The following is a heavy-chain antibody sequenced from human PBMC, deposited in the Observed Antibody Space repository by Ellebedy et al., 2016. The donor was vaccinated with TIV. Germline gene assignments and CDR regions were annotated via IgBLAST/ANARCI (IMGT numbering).Heavy chain of an antibody. V-gene: IGHV1-8*02. D-gene: IGHD5-18*01. CDR3: ARGDGSYGYGSDY. Sequence: ASVKVSCXASGGTFSSYAISWVRQATGQGLEWMGWMNPNSGNTGYAQKFQGRVTMTRNTSISTAYMELSSLRSEDTAVYYCARGDGSYGYGSDYWGQGTLVTVSS. J-gene: IGHJ4*02. CDR1: GGTFSSYA. CDR2: MNPNSGNT.